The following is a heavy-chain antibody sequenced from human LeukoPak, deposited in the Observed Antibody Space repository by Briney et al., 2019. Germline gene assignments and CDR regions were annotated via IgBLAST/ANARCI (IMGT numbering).Heavy chain of an antibody. D-gene: IGHD2-15*01. CDR3: ARALGYCSGGSCWNWFDP. Sequence: SVKVSCKASGGTFSSYAISWVRQAPGQGLEWMGGIIPIFGTANYAQKFQGRVTITADKSTSTAYMELSSLRSEDTAVYYCARALGYCSGGSCWNWFDPWGQGALVTVSS. V-gene: IGHV1-69*06. CDR2: IIPIFGTA. J-gene: IGHJ5*02. CDR1: GGTFSSYA.